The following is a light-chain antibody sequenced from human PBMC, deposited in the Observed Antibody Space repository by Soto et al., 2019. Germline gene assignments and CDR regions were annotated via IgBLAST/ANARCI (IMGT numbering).Light chain of an antibody. J-gene: IGKJ3*01. Sequence: EIVMTQSPGTLSLSPGERATLSCRASQSVTSSYLAWYQQKPGQAPRLLIYDISTMATGIPDRFSDGGSGTDFTLTVNRLEPEDFAVYDGDHYGCSLGLTLGRGTKLDIK. CDR3: DHYGCSLGLT. CDR1: QSVTSSY. V-gene: IGKV3-20*01. CDR2: DIS.